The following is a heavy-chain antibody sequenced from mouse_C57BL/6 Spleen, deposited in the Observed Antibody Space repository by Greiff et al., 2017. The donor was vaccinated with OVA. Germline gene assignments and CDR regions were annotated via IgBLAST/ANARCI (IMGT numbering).Heavy chain of an antibody. V-gene: IGHV5-17*01. CDR2: ISSGSSTI. D-gene: IGHD1-1*01. CDR3: ARDTTVGGAY. J-gene: IGHJ3*01. CDR1: GFTFSDYG. Sequence: DVKLVESGGGLVKPGGSLKLSYAASGFTFSDYGMHWVRQAPEKGLEWVAYISSGSSTIYYADTVKGRFTISRDNAKNTLFMQMTSLRSEDTAMYYCARDTTVGGAYWGQGTLVTVSA.